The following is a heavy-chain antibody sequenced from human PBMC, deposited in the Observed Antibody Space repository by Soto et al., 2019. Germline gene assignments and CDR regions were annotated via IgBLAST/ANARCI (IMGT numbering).Heavy chain of an antibody. Sequence: PGGSLRLSCAASGFTFSSYGMHWVRQAPGKGLEWVAVISYDGSNKYYADSVKGRFTISRDNSKNTLYLQMNSLRAEDTAVYYCAKSGDGYGMDVWGQGTTVTGSS. V-gene: IGHV3-30*18. CDR3: AKSGDGYGMDV. J-gene: IGHJ6*02. CDR1: GFTFSSYG. CDR2: ISYDGSNK. D-gene: IGHD1-26*01.